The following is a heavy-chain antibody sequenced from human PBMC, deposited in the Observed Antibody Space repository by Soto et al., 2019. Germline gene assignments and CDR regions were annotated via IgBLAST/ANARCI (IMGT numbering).Heavy chain of an antibody. Sequence: QLQLQESGSGLVKPSQTLSLTCAVSGGSISSGGYSWSWIRQPPGKGLEWIGYIYHSGSTYYNPSLKSRVTISVDRSKNQFSLKLSSVTAADTAVYYCARAVTIFGVVIPNWFDPWGQGTLVTVSS. CDR1: GGSISSGGYS. CDR3: ARAVTIFGVVIPNWFDP. CDR2: IYHSGST. D-gene: IGHD3-3*01. J-gene: IGHJ5*02. V-gene: IGHV4-30-2*01.